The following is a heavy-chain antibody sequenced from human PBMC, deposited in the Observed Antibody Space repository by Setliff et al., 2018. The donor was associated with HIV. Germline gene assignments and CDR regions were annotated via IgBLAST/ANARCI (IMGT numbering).Heavy chain of an antibody. CDR1: GDSINNYY. CDR2: VYSTGGT. V-gene: IGHV4-59*01. CDR3: ARDNPSAHWFDP. J-gene: IGHJ5*02. Sequence: PSETLSLTCTVSGDSINNYYWSWIRQPPGKGLEWIGYVYSTGGTHYNPSLKSRVTISVDRSKNQFSLKLSSVTPADTAIYYCARDNPSAHWFDPWGQGTLVTVSS.